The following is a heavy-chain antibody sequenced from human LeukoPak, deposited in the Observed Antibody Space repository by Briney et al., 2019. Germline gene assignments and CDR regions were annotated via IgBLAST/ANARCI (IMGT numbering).Heavy chain of an antibody. J-gene: IGHJ6*03. V-gene: IGHV4-34*01. Sequence: PSETLSLTCAVYGESFSGYYWSWIRQPPGKGLEWIGEINYSGSTNYNPSLKSRVTISVDTSENQFSLKLSSVTAADTAVYYCARLDERYSYGHYYYYMDVWGKGTTVTISS. CDR2: INYSGST. CDR3: ARLDERYSYGHYYYYMDV. D-gene: IGHD5-18*01. CDR1: GESFSGYY.